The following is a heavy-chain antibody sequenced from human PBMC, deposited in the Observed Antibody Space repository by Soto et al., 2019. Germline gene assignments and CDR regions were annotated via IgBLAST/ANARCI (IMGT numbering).Heavy chain of an antibody. CDR2: INNGGSS. CDR1: GGSFSGYY. D-gene: IGHD3-10*01. V-gene: IGHV4-34*01. J-gene: IGHJ2*01. CDR3: ARGRGDGYNQNWYFDL. Sequence: QVHLQQWGAGLLKPSETLSLTCAVYGGSFSGYYWSWIRQPPGKGLEWIGEINNGGSSNYNPSLKSRGSMSVGTSNNQFSLKLTSVTAADTAVYYCARGRGDGYNQNWYFDLWGRXTLVTVSS.